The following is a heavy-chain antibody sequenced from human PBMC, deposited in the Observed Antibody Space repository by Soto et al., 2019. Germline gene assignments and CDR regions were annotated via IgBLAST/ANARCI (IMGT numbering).Heavy chain of an antibody. V-gene: IGHV1-69*08. Sequence: QVQLVQSGAEVKKPGSSVKVSCKASGGTFSSYTISWVRQAPGQGLEWMGRIIPILGIANYAQKFQGRVTITADKSTSTAYMELSSLRSEDTTVYYCSREKGYCSGGSCYSDHNCFDPWGQGTLVTVSS. J-gene: IGHJ5*02. CDR1: GGTFSSYT. CDR3: SREKGYCSGGSCYSDHNCFDP. CDR2: IIPILGIA. D-gene: IGHD2-15*01.